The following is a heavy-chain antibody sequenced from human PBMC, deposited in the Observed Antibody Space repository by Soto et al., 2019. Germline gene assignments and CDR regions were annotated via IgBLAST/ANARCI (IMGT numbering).Heavy chain of an antibody. D-gene: IGHD3-10*01. Sequence: GGSLRLSCAASGFTFSSYGMHWVRQAPGKGLEWVAVIWYDGSNKYYADSVKGRFTISRDNSKNTLYLQMNSLRAEDTAVYYCAREVMYYYGSGSYYNVSKEWGQGTLVTVSS. V-gene: IGHV3-33*01. CDR1: GFTFSSYG. CDR3: AREVMYYYGSGSYYNVSKE. CDR2: IWYDGSNK. J-gene: IGHJ4*02.